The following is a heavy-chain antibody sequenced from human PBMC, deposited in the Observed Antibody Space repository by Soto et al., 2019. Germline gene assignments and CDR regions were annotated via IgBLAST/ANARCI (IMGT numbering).Heavy chain of an antibody. V-gene: IGHV3-74*01. D-gene: IGHD5-18*01. CDR3: ASGAYCYYYFDY. J-gene: IGHJ4*02. CDR1: GFSLSDYW. Sequence: EVQLVESGGGLVQPGGSLRLSCAASGFSLSDYWMHWVRQAPGEGLVWLSRITRDGSSTNYADSVKGRFTISRDNAKNTLYLDVNSLRCEDTAVYYCASGAYCYYYFDYWGQGTLVTVSS. CDR2: ITRDGSST.